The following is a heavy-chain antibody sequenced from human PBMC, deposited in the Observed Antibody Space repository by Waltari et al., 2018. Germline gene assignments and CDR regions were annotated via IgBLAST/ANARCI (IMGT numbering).Heavy chain of an antibody. CDR3: ARQSYYDESGHD. Sequence: QVQLQESGPGLVKPLETLSLTCTVSGGSIRSYYWTGVRQPPGKGLEWIGNVYRSGSTESNPSLKSRVTMSVDTSKNQFSLKLSSVTAADTAVYYCARQSYYDESGHDWGQGTLVTVSS. CDR2: VYRSGST. CDR1: GGSIRSYY. J-gene: IGHJ4*02. D-gene: IGHD3-22*01. V-gene: IGHV4-59*01.